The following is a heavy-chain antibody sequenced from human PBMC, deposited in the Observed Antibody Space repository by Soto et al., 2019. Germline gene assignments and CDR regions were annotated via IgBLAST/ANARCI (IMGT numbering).Heavy chain of an antibody. CDR3: ARGGGYSFGFDYYYGMDV. D-gene: IGHD5-18*01. Sequence: SDTLSLTCDVYGGSFSGYYWSWIRQPPGKGLEWIGEINHSGSTNYNPSLKSRTTISAHTSKNQLSLKVSSVTAADTAVYYCARGGGYSFGFDYYYGMDVWGQGTTVTVSS. CDR2: INHSGST. CDR1: GGSFSGYY. J-gene: IGHJ6*02. V-gene: IGHV4-34*01.